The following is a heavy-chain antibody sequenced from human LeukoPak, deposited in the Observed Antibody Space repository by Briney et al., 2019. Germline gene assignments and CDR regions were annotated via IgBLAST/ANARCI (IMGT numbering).Heavy chain of an antibody. CDR2: LDPRTGNA. CDR1: GYTFTSYE. CDR3: ARDLFSDPWRDDPSTFDS. J-gene: IGHJ4*02. V-gene: IGHV1-8*01. D-gene: IGHD2-21*01. Sequence: SVKVSCRASGYTFTSYEVSWVRQTTGQGLEWMGWLDPRTGNAGYPQKFQDRVTMTRNTSISTAYMELTMLSSDDTAVYFCARDLFSDPWRDDPSTFDSWGQGTLVTVSS.